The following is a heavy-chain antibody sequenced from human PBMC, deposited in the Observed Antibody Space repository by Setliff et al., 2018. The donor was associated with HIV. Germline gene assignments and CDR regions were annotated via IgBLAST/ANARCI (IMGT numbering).Heavy chain of an antibody. CDR3: ARDRGISGSLGYYYYYMDV. CDR1: GFTFSTYG. Sequence: GGSLRLSCAASGFTFSTYGMSWVRRTPGKGLEWVSGITASGPNTYYTDSVKGRFTISRDNSKNTLYLQMNSLGSDDTAVYYCARDRGISGSLGYYYYYMDVWGKGTTVTVSS. CDR2: ITASGPNT. V-gene: IGHV3-23*01. J-gene: IGHJ6*03. D-gene: IGHD3-10*01.